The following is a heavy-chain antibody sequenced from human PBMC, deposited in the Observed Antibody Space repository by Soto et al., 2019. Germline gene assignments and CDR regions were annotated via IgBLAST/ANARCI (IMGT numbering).Heavy chain of an antibody. CDR2: IKQDGSEK. J-gene: IGHJ6*03. V-gene: IGHV3-7*03. CDR3: AREPFGMVAAYYYYYMDV. Sequence: GGSLRLSCAASGFTFSSYWMSWVRQAPGKGLEWVANIKQDGSEKYYVDSVKGRFTISRDNAKNSLYLQMNSLRAEDTAVDYCAREPFGMVAAYYYYYMDVWGKGTTVTVSS. D-gene: IGHD2-15*01. CDR1: GFTFSSYW.